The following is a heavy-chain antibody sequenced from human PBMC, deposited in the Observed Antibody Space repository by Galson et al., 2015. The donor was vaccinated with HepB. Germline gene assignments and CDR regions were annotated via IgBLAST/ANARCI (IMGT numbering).Heavy chain of an antibody. CDR2: IKQDGSEK. V-gene: IGHV3-7*03. CDR1: GFTFSSYW. D-gene: IGHD2-2*01. Sequence: SLRLSCAASGFTFSSYWMSWVRQAPGKGLEWVANIKQDGSEKYYVDSVKGRFTISRDNAKNSLYLQMNSLRAEDTAVYYCARGSNGRCSSTSCYAPQERYFDLWGRGTLVTVSS. J-gene: IGHJ2*01. CDR3: ARGSNGRCSSTSCYAPQERYFDL.